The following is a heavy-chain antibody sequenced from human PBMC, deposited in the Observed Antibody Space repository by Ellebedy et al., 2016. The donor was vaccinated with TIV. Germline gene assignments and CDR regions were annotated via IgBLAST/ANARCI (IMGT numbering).Heavy chain of an antibody. CDR3: ARDLSSSWPVYDY. CDR2: IKQDGSDK. Sequence: GESLKISCAASGFTFSSYWMSWVRQAPGKGLEWVANIKQDGSDKYYVDSVKGRFTISRDNAKNSLYLQMNSLRAEDTAVYYCARDLSSSWPVYDYWGQGTLVTVSS. J-gene: IGHJ4*02. V-gene: IGHV3-7*04. CDR1: GFTFSSYW. D-gene: IGHD6-13*01.